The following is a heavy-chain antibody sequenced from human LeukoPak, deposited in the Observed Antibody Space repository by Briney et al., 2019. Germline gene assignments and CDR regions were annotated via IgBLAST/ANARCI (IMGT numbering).Heavy chain of an antibody. J-gene: IGHJ4*02. CDR1: GGSFSGYY. CDR3: ARVIVDYGDRYDY. D-gene: IGHD4-17*01. Sequence: SETLSLTCAVYGGSFSGYYWSWIRQPPGNWLEWIGEINHSGSTNYNPSLKSRVTISVDTSKNQFSLKLSSVTAADTAVYYCARVIVDYGDRYDYWGQGTLVTVSS. V-gene: IGHV4-34*01. CDR2: INHSGST.